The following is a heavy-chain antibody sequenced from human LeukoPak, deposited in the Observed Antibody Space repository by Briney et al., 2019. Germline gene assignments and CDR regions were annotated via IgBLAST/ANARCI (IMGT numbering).Heavy chain of an antibody. CDR2: INPNSGGT. D-gene: IGHD6-13*01. V-gene: IGHV1-2*02. Sequence: ASVKVSCKASGYTFIGYYIHWVRQAPGQGLEWMGWINPNSGGTNYAQKFQGRVTMTRDTSIGTACMDLSRLKSDDTAVYYCARDKFSSSLTPDYWGQGTLVTVSS. CDR3: ARDKFSSSLTPDY. J-gene: IGHJ4*02. CDR1: GYTFIGYY.